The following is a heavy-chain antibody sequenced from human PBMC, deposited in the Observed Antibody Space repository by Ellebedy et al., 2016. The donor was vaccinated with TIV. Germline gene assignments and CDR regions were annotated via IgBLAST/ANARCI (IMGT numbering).Heavy chain of an antibody. V-gene: IGHV3-33*01. Sequence: PGGSLRLSCAASGFTFTNYGMHWVRQAPGKGLEWVAVLWSDVNNKNYVDSLKGRFTVSRDDSKNTHYLQMNSLRAEDTAVYYCARDVDTTSHFSRFDPWGQGTLVTVSS. J-gene: IGHJ5*02. D-gene: IGHD3-3*02. CDR3: ARDVDTTSHFSRFDP. CDR1: GFTFTNYG. CDR2: LWSDVNNK.